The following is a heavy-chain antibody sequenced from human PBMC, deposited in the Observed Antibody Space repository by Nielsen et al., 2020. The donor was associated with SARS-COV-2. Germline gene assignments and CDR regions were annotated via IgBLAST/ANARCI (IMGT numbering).Heavy chain of an antibody. CDR1: GYPFKTYD. D-gene: IGHD6-6*01. J-gene: IGHJ5*02. V-gene: IGHV1-8*01. CDR2: MNPDSGNT. CDR3: ARVEQFVHWFDP. Sequence: ASVKVSCKASGYPFKTYDINWVRQATGQGLEWLGWMNPDSGNTGYAQQFQGRVTMTRDTSTSTAYMELTSLTSEDTAMYYCARVEQFVHWFDPWGQGTLVTVSS.